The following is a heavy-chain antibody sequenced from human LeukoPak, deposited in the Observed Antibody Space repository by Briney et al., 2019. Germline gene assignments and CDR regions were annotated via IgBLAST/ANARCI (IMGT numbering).Heavy chain of an antibody. CDR3: ARDPGVTLQAYYYYGGDV. CDR2: ISAYNGNT. D-gene: IGHD2-21*02. Sequence: ASVKVSCKASGYTFTSYGISWVRQAPGQGLEWMGWISAYNGNTNYAQKLQGRVTMTTDTSTSTAYMELRSLRSDDTAVYYCARDPGVTLQAYYYYGGDVWGQGTTVTVSS. CDR1: GYTFTSYG. V-gene: IGHV1-18*01. J-gene: IGHJ6*02.